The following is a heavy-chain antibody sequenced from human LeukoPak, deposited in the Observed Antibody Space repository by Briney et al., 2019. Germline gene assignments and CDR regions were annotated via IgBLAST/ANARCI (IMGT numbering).Heavy chain of an antibody. V-gene: IGHV5-10-1*01. CDR1: GYSFTSYW. J-gene: IGHJ2*01. Sequence: GESLKISCKGSGYSFTSYWISWVRQMPGKGLGWMGRIDPSDSYTNYSPSFQGHVTISADKSISTAYLQWSSLKASDTAMYYCARTVVGRLSWYFDLWGRGTLVTVSS. CDR3: ARTVVGRLSWYFDL. CDR2: IDPSDSYT. D-gene: IGHD2-21*01.